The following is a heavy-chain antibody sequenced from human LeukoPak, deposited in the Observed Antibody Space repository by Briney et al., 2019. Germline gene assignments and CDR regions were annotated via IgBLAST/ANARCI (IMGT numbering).Heavy chain of an antibody. J-gene: IGHJ1*01. D-gene: IGHD6-19*01. CDR2: IYYSGTT. V-gene: IGHV4-59*01. CDR3: ARGTGLYEIYFQH. Sequence: KASETLSLTCIVSGGSIGSYYWSWIRQSPVKGLEWIGYIYYSGTTNYNPSLKSRVTMSVDSSRNQLSLKLSSVPAADTAVYYCARGTGLYEIYFQHWGQGSLVTVSS. CDR1: GGSIGSYY.